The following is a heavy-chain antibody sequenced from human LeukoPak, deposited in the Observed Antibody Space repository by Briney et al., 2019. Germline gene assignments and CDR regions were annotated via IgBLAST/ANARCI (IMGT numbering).Heavy chain of an antibody. Sequence: GGSLRLSCAASGFTFTKNWMTWVRQAPGKGLEWVANIKQDGTEKYYVDSVKGRFAISRDNAKNSVYLQMNSLRAEDTAIYYCARDLRAGSYAFDWGQGTLVTVSS. CDR2: IKQDGTEK. CDR3: ARDLRAGSYAFD. D-gene: IGHD5-18*01. CDR1: GFTFTKNW. J-gene: IGHJ4*02. V-gene: IGHV3-7*01.